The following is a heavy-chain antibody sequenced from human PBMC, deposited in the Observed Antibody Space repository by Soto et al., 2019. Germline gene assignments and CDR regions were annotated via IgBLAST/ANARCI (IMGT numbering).Heavy chain of an antibody. CDR1: GYSFRSYD. CDR2: VHPETGST. V-gene: IGHV1-8*02. Sequence: GASVKVSCKGSGYSFRSYDITWVRQAPGQGLEWMGWVHPETGSTGYAQRFQGRVSMTSDTSRNTTYMELSDLRVEDTAVYYCARVRVPEDWLDPCGQRTLVTVSS. CDR3: ARVRVPEDWLDP. J-gene: IGHJ5*02.